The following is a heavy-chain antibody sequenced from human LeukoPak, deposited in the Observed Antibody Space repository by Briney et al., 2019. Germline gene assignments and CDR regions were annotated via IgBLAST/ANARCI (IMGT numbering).Heavy chain of an antibody. J-gene: IGHJ4*02. D-gene: IGHD1-7*01. Sequence: PSETLSLTCTVSGGSISSGGYYWSWLRQHPGKGLEWIGYIYYSGSTYYNPSLKSRVTISVDTSNNQFSLKLSSVTAADTAVYYCARESWNYYFDYWGQGTLVTVSS. CDR1: GGSISSGGYY. CDR2: IYYSGST. V-gene: IGHV4-31*03. CDR3: ARESWNYYFDY.